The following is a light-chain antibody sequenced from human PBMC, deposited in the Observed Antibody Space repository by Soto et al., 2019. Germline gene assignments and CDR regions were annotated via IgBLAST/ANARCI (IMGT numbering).Light chain of an antibody. Sequence: EIVLPQSPATLSLSPGERVTLSCRASQSVSNSLAWYQQKPGQPPRLLIYDVSNRATGIPARFSGSGSGTEFTLTISSLESEDSAVYYCQQYSSWPPWTFGQGTKVDIK. J-gene: IGKJ1*01. CDR3: QQYSSWPPWT. CDR2: DVS. V-gene: IGKV3-11*01. CDR1: QSVSNS.